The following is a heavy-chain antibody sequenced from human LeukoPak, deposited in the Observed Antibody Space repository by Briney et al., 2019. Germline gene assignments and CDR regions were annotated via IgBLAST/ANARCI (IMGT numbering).Heavy chain of an antibody. V-gene: IGHV3-7*01. CDR2: INQEGSEK. CDR1: GLTFRSYW. CDR3: ARERDGRFFDY. Sequence: GGSLRLSCAVSGLTFRSYWMSWVRQAPGKGLEWVANINQEGSEKYFVDSVKGRFTISRDNAKNSLHLQMNTLRAEDTAVYYCARERDGRFFDYWGQGTLVTVSS. D-gene: IGHD5-24*01. J-gene: IGHJ4*02.